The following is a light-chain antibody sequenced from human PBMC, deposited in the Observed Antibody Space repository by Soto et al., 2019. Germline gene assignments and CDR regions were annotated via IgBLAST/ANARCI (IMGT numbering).Light chain of an antibody. CDR1: QSVSSN. CDR2: DAS. J-gene: IGKJ5*01. V-gene: IGKV3-15*01. Sequence: EIVFTQSPATLSVSPVERATLSCRASQSVSSNLAWFQQKPGQAPRLLIYDASTRATGVPARFSGSGSGTEFTLTISSLQSEDFAVYYCQQHLNWPPYFGQGTRLEIK. CDR3: QQHLNWPPY.